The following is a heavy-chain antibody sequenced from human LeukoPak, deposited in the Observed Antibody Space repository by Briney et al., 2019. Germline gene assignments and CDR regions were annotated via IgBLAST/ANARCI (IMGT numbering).Heavy chain of an antibody. V-gene: IGHV3-53*01. CDR1: GFTFSSYE. CDR2: IYSDATT. Sequence: GGSLRLSCAASGFTFSSYEMNWVRQAPGKGLEWVSIIYSDATTSYADSVRGRFTISRDNSKNTVYLQMNSLSGDDTAVYFCARMLGGGYTGLFDSWGQGTLVTVSS. J-gene: IGHJ4*02. D-gene: IGHD3-10*02. CDR3: ARMLGGGYTGLFDS.